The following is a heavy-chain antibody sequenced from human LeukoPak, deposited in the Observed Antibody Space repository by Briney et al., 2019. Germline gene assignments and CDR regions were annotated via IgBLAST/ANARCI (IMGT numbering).Heavy chain of an antibody. Sequence: PGGSLRLSCAASGFTFSSYAMHWVRQAPGKGLEYVSAISSNGGSTYYANSVKGRFTISRDNSKNTLYLQMGSLRAEDMAVYYCARGRGYCGGDCYSLPLDYWGQGTLVTASS. D-gene: IGHD2-21*02. J-gene: IGHJ4*02. CDR3: ARGRGYCGGDCYSLPLDY. V-gene: IGHV3-64*01. CDR1: GFTFSSYA. CDR2: ISSNGGST.